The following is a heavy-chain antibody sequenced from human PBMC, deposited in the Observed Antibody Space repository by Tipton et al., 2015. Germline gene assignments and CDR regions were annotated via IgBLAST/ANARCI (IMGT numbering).Heavy chain of an antibody. CDR3: AKDITTRGGCFDY. J-gene: IGHJ4*02. V-gene: IGHV3-73*01. Sequence: SLRLSCAASRFTFSDSPIHWVRQAPGRGLEWVGRIRSKAKGYATAYAASVKGRFTVSRDDSRNTAYLQLNSLRAEDTAIYYCAKDITTRGGCFDYWGQGTLVTVSS. CDR1: RFTFSDSP. CDR2: IRSKAKGYAT. D-gene: IGHD1-1*01.